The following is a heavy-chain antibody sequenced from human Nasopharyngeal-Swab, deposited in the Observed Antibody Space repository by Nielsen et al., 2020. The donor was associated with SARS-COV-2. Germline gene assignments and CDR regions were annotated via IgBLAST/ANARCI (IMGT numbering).Heavy chain of an antibody. V-gene: IGHV4-39*01. CDR1: GGSVSDTDYF. J-gene: IGHJ4*02. D-gene: IGHD1-26*01. Sequence: GSLRLSCTVSGGSVSDTDYFWGWIRQPPVTGLEWIGNIDYRRRTFYNPSLKSRVSISVDMSKNQFSLNLHSVTAADTGVCYCASYYVGVDGQKRFDDWGQGTLVTVSS. CDR3: ASYYVGVDGQKRFDD. CDR2: IDYRRRT.